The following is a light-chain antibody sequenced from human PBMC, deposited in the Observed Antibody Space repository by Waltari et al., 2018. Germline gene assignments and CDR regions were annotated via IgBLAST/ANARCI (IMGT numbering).Light chain of an antibody. Sequence: ETVVTQSPATLSVSPGETATLTCRASQIFASNLAWYQQKPGQPPRLLIHSASSRATGVPTRFSGSRSGTQFTLTINSLQSEDAAVYYCHQYNNWPPWTFGQGTKVEIK. CDR2: SAS. CDR1: QIFASN. J-gene: IGKJ1*01. CDR3: HQYNNWPPWT. V-gene: IGKV3-15*01.